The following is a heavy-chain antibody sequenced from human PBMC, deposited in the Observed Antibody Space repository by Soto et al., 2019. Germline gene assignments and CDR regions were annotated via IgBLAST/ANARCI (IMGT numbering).Heavy chain of an antibody. CDR2: TSGYSGNS. CDR3: ARDIFGHVDAFDL. J-gene: IGHJ3*01. V-gene: IGHV1-18*01. CDR1: GYIFSSFY. Sequence: ASVKVSCKASGYIFSSFYINWVRPAPGQGLEWMGWTSGYSGNSKYAQKFQGRVTMTTDTSTNTGYMEMRSLTSDDTAVYYCARDIFGHVDAFDLWGQGTMVTVSS. D-gene: IGHD3-3*02.